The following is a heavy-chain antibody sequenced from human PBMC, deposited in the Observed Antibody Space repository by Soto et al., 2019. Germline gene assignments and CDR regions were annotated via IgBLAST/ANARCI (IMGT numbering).Heavy chain of an antibody. Sequence: SETLSLTCTVSGGSISSGPYYWSWIRQPPGKGLEWIGYIYYSGNTYYNPSLKSRLTISLDTSQNQFSLELSSVTAADTAVYYCARRRCSNGSCYLRADYFDYWGKGPLVAVSS. D-gene: IGHD2-8*01. CDR3: ARRRCSNGSCYLRADYFDY. CDR2: IYYSGNT. J-gene: IGHJ4*02. V-gene: IGHV4-30-4*01. CDR1: GGSISSGPYY.